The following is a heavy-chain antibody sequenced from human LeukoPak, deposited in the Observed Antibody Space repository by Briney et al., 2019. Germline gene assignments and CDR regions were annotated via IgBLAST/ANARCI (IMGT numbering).Heavy chain of an antibody. D-gene: IGHD6-19*01. V-gene: IGHV3-30*02. J-gene: IGHJ4*02. Sequence: GGSLRLSCAASGFTFSDCGMHWVRQAPGKGLEWVAFMRYDGTNEYYADSVKGRFTISRDNAKNSLYLQMNSLRAEDTAVYYCARGNSGHSYWGQGTLVTVSS. CDR2: MRYDGTNE. CDR1: GFTFSDCG. CDR3: ARGNSGHSY.